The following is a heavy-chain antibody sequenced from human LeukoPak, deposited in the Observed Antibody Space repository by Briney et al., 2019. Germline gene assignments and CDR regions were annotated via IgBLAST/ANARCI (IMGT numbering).Heavy chain of an antibody. J-gene: IGHJ3*02. CDR1: GFTVSDNY. V-gene: IGHV3-66*01. CDR2: IYSGGST. D-gene: IGHD2-21*02. CDR3: AREGSRLLIHAFDI. Sequence: PGGSLRLSCAASGFTVSDNYMSWVRQAPGKGLEWVSVIYSGGSTNYADSVKGRFTISRDNSKNTLYLQMNSLRTEDTAVYFCAREGSRLLIHAFDIWGQGTMVTVSS.